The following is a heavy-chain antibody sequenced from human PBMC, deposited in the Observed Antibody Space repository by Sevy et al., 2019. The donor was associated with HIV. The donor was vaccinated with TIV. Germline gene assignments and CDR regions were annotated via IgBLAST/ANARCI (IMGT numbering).Heavy chain of an antibody. CDR3: ATVLVSSIAAPTFDY. V-gene: IGHV1-24*01. D-gene: IGHD6-6*01. J-gene: IGHJ4*02. CDR1: GYTLTELS. CDR2: FDPEDGET. Sequence: ASVKVSCKVSGYTLTELSMHWVRQAPGKGLEWMGGFDPEDGETIYAQKFQGRVTMTEDTSTDTAYMELRSLRSEDTAVYYCATVLVSSIAAPTFDYWGQGTLVTVSS.